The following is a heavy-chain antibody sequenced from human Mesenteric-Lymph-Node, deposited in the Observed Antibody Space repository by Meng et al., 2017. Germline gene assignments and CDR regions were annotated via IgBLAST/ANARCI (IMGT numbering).Heavy chain of an antibody. CDR3: ARDRGSGWPSDY. J-gene: IGHJ4*02. V-gene: IGHV1-2*06. D-gene: IGHD6-19*01. CDR2: INPNSGGT. Sequence: ASVKVSCKPSGYTFTGYYIHWVRQAPGQGLEWMGRINPNSGGTNYAQKLQGRVTMTTDTSTSTAYMELRSLRSDDTAVYYCARDRGSGWPSDYWGQGTLVTVSS. CDR1: GYTFTGYY.